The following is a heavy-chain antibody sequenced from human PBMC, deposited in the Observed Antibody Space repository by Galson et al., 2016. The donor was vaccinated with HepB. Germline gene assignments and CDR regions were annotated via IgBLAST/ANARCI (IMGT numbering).Heavy chain of an antibody. J-gene: IGHJ4*02. V-gene: IGHV3-9*01. Sequence: SLRLSCAASGFKFDDYAMHWVRQIPGRGLEWVSGINWNSGTTVYADSVKGRFTISRDNSKNSLYLQMNSLRPEDTAFYYCARDTSVWFVPAAMDYWGQGNLVTVSS. CDR2: INWNSGTT. D-gene: IGHD2-2*01. CDR3: ARDTSVWFVPAAMDY. CDR1: GFKFDDYA.